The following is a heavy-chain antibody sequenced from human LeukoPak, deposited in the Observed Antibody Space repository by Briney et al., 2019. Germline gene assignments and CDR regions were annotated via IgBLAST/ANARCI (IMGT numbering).Heavy chain of an antibody. CDR2: IYYSGST. CDR3: ARRTAVAGTSHWFDP. D-gene: IGHD6-19*01. Sequence: SETLSLTCTVSGGSISSSSYYWGWIRQPPGKGLERIGSIYYSGSTYYNPSLKSRVTISVDTSKNQFSLKLSSVTAADTAVYYCARRTAVAGTSHWFDPWGQGTLVTVSS. CDR1: GGSISSSSYY. J-gene: IGHJ5*02. V-gene: IGHV4-39*01.